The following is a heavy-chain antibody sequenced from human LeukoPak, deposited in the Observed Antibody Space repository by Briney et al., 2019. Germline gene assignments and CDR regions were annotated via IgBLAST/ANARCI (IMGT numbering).Heavy chain of an antibody. J-gene: IGHJ4*02. V-gene: IGHV4-39*07. D-gene: IGHD2-2*01. CDR1: GGSISTSGSY. Sequence: PSETLSLTCTVSGGSISTSGSYWGWVRQPPGKGLEWIGIIYYSGSTYYNPSLKSRVTISVDTSKNQFSLKLTSVTAADTAVYYCARHRCSSTSCYYYFDYWGQGTLVTVSS. CDR2: IYYSGST. CDR3: ARHRCSSTSCYYYFDY.